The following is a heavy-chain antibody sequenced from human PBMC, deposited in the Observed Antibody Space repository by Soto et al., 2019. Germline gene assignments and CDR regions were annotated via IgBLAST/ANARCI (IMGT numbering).Heavy chain of an antibody. Sequence: SXKVSCLASGGTXSGYVISCVRQAPGQGLDWMGGIIPIFGKENYAQKFQGIVTITAEESKSTAYMEVSSLRSEDPAVYYCARSSGSHMAFDTWGQGTMVTV. J-gene: IGHJ3*02. V-gene: IGHV1-69*13. CDR3: ARSSGSHMAFDT. D-gene: IGHD3-10*01. CDR1: GGTXSGYV. CDR2: IIPIFGKE.